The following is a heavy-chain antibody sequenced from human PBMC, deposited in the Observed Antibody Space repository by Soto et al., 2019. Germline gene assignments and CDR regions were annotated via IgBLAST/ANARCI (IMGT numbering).Heavy chain of an antibody. CDR2: VSANNGHT. Sequence: QVKLVQSGAELKKPGASVKVSCKASGYTFSSYGMSWLRQAPGQGLEWMGWVSANNGHTNYAQKFQGRVLMTTDTSATTVYMELRSLTSDDMAVYYCARDAWAGYSSGWYNYWGQGTLVTVSS. CDR1: GYTFSSYG. CDR3: ARDAWAGYSSGWYNY. V-gene: IGHV1-18*03. J-gene: IGHJ4*02. D-gene: IGHD6-19*01.